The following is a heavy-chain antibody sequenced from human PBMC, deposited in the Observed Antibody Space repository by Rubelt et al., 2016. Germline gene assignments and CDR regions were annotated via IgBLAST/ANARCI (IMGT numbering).Heavy chain of an antibody. D-gene: IGHD6-19*01. CDR1: GFTFSNYP. V-gene: IGHV3-74*01. CDR3: ARGTFSSGWLS. CDR2: INTDGSST. J-gene: IGHJ5*02. Sequence: GGGLVQPGGSLRLSCAASGFTFSNYPMHWVRQAPGKGPVWVSRINTDGSSTNYADSVKGRFTISRDNAKNTLYLQMNSLRAEETAVYYCARGTFSSGWLSWGQGTLVTVSS.